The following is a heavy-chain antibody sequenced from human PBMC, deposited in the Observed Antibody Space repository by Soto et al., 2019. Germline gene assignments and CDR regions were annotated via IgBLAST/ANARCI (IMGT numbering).Heavy chain of an antibody. CDR2: IYWDDDK. D-gene: IGHD1-26*01. V-gene: IGHV2-5*02. CDR3: AHRSLSSGTYWDGGYFDY. CDR1: GFSLSTNGVG. Sequence: QITLKESGPTLVKPTQTLTLTCTFSGFSLSTNGVGVGWIRQPPGKALEWLVLIYWDDDKRYSPSLRNRLTITKDPSNNQVVLTLTNLDPADTATYYCAHRSLSSGTYWDGGYFDYWGQGMLVTVSS. J-gene: IGHJ4*02.